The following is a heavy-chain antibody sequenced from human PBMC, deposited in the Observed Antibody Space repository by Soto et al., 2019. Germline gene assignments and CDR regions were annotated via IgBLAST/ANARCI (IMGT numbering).Heavy chain of an antibody. J-gene: IGHJ4*02. CDR3: ATSYGSGYRASDY. CDR2: VNPILSMS. CDR1: GDTFRFYT. D-gene: IGHD3-10*01. Sequence: QVQLVQSGAELKKPGSSVKVSCKASGDTFRFYTINWVRQAPGLGLEWMGRVNPILSMSNYAQKCQGRVTMTAHKSTSTAYMELRSLRSEDTAFYYCATSYGSGYRASDYWGQGALVTVSS. V-gene: IGHV1-69*02.